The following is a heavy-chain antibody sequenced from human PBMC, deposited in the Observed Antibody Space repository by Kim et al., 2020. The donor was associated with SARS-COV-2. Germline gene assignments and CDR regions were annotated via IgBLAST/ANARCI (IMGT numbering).Heavy chain of an antibody. V-gene: IGHV4-38-2*02. J-gene: IGHJ4*02. D-gene: IGHD3-9*01. CDR3: ARADIDDILTGYSLFDY. CDR2: IYHSGST. CDR1: GYSISSGYY. Sequence: SETLSLTCTVSGYSISSGYYWGWIRQPPGKGLEWIGSIYHSGSTYYNPSLKSRVTISVDTSKNQFSLKLSSATAADTAVYYCARADIDDILTGYSLFDYWRQGTLVTVSS.